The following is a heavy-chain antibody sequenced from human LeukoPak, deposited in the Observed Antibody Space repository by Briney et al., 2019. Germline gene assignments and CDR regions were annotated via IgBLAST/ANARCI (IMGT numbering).Heavy chain of an antibody. CDR2: INSDGSST. Sequence: GGSLRLSCAASGFTFSSYWMHWVRQAPGKGLVWVSRINSDGSSTSYADSVKGRFTISRDNAKNSLYLQMNSLRAEDTAVYYCARVVATISYYYYYYMDVWGKGTTVTVSS. CDR3: ARVVATISYYYYYYMDV. V-gene: IGHV3-74*01. D-gene: IGHD5-12*01. CDR1: GFTFSSYW. J-gene: IGHJ6*03.